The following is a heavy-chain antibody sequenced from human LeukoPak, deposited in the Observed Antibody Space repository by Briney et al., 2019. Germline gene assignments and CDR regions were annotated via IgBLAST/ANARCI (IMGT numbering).Heavy chain of an antibody. Sequence: GGSLRLPCAASGFTVSSNYMSWVRQAPGKGLEWVSVIYSGGSTYYADSVKGRFTISRDNSKNTLYLQMNSLRAEDTAVYYCARGSPPYGSGSYSEFDYWGQGTLVTVSS. V-gene: IGHV3-66*01. D-gene: IGHD3-10*01. CDR3: ARGSPPYGSGSYSEFDY. CDR1: GFTVSSNY. CDR2: IYSGGST. J-gene: IGHJ4*02.